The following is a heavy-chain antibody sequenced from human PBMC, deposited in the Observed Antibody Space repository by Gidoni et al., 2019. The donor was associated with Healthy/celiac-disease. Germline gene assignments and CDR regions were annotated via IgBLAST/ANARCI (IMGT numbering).Heavy chain of an antibody. V-gene: IGHV3-53*01. Sequence: EVQLVESGGGLIQPGGSLRLSCAASGFTVSSNYMSWVRQAPGKGLEWVSVIYSGGSTYYADSVKGRFTISRDNSKNTLYLQMNSLRAEDTAVYYRARAPTYYYGSGSYYYYYGMDVWGQGTTVTVSS. J-gene: IGHJ6*02. CDR2: IYSGGST. CDR3: ARAPTYYYGSGSYYYYYGMDV. D-gene: IGHD3-10*01. CDR1: GFTVSSNY.